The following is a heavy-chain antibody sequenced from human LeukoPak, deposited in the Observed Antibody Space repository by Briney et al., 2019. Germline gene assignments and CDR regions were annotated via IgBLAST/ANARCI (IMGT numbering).Heavy chain of an antibody. CDR1: GGSISSRNYY. CDR3: ARSGGSYSSLTHFDY. D-gene: IGHD2-15*01. J-gene: IGHJ4*02. V-gene: IGHV4-61*01. CDR2: TYYSGST. Sequence: KTSETLSLTCTVSGGSISSRNYYWSWIRQPPGKGLEWIGYTYYSGSTNYNPSLKSRVTISVDTSKNQFSLKLSSVTAADTAVYYCARSGGSYSSLTHFDYWGQGTLVTVSS.